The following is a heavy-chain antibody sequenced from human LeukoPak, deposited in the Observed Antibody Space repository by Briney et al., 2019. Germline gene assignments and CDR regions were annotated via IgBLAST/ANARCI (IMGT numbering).Heavy chain of an antibody. J-gene: IGHJ5*02. Sequence: PSQTLSLTCTVSGGSISSGSYYWSWIRQPAGKGLEWIGRIHTSGSTNYNPSLKSRVTISVDTSKNQFSLKLSSVTAADTAVYYCAREDSSGYSPWGQGTLVTVSS. CDR1: GGSISSGSYY. D-gene: IGHD3-22*01. CDR3: AREDSSGYSP. V-gene: IGHV4-61*02. CDR2: IHTSGST.